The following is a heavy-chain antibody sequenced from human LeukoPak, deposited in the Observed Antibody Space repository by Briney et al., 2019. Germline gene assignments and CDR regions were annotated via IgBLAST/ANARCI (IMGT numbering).Heavy chain of an antibody. D-gene: IGHD3-10*01. Sequence: PGTSPRLSCAASGFTFSSYGMHWVRQAPGEGLEWVAVISYDGSNEDCADSVKGRVTISRDNSKNTLYLQMNSLRAEDTAVYYCARDGSGSYSYFDYWGQGTLVTVSS. CDR1: GFTFSSYG. CDR3: ARDGSGSYSYFDY. CDR2: ISYDGSNE. V-gene: IGHV3-33*01. J-gene: IGHJ4*02.